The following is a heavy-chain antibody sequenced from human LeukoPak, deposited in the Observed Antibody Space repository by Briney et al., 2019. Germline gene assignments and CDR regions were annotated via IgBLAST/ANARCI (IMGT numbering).Heavy chain of an antibody. D-gene: IGHD2-2*02. CDR2: IYYSGST. J-gene: IGHJ4*02. CDR3: FIVVVPAATPFDY. CDR1: GGSISSSSYY. Sequence: SETLSLTCTVSGGSISSSSYYWGWIRQPPGKGLEWFGSIYYSGSTYYNPSLKSRVTISVDTSKNQFSLKLSSVTAADTAVYYCFIVVVPAATPFDYWGQGTLVTVSS. V-gene: IGHV4-39*01.